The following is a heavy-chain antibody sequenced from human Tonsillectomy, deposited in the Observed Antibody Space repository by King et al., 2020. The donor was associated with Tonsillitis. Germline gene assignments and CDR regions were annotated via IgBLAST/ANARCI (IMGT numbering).Heavy chain of an antibody. V-gene: IGHV3-33*01. Sequence: VQLVESGGGVVQPGRSLRLSCAASGFTFSSYGMHWVRQAPGKGLEWVAVIWYDGTKKYFADFVKGRFTISRDNSKNTLYLQMNSLRAEDTAVYYCARDGLGYCSGGSCYSGLSYWGQGTLVTVSS. D-gene: IGHD2-15*01. CDR1: GFTFSSYG. J-gene: IGHJ4*02. CDR2: IWYDGTKK. CDR3: ARDGLGYCSGGSCYSGLSY.